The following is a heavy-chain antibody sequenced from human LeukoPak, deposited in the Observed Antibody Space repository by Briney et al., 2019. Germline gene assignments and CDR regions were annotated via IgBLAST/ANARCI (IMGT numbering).Heavy chain of an antibody. CDR2: ISSSSSYI. Sequence: GGSLRLSCAASGFTFSSYAMSWVRQAPGKGLEWVSSISSSSSYIYYADSVKGRFTISRDNAKNSLYLQMNSLRAEDTAVYYCARDSPGDYGLFDIWGQGTMVTVSS. CDR3: ARDSPGDYGLFDI. CDR1: GFTFSSYA. V-gene: IGHV3-21*01. D-gene: IGHD4-17*01. J-gene: IGHJ3*02.